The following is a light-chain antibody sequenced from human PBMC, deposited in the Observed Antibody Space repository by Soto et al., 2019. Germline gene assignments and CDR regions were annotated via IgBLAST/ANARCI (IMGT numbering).Light chain of an antibody. Sequence: QSALTQPASVSGSTGQSITISCTGTSSNIGAYNFVSWYQQHPGKAPKLMLYGVNIRPSGVSNRFSGSKSGNTASLTISGLQAEDEADYYCTSWTTSTTMIFGGGTKLTVL. V-gene: IGLV2-14*03. CDR1: SSNIGAYNF. CDR2: GVN. J-gene: IGLJ2*01. CDR3: TSWTTSTTMI.